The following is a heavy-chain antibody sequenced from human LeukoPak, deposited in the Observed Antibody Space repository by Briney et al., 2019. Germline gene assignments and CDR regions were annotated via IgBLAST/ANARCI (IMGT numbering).Heavy chain of an antibody. Sequence: PSETLSLTCTVSGGSISSSSYYWSWIRQPPGKGLEWIGYIYYSGSTNYNPSLKSRVTISVDTSKNQFSLKLSSVTAADTAVYYCARTYYYDSSGYDAFDIWGQGTMVTVSS. V-gene: IGHV4-61*01. CDR2: IYYSGST. CDR3: ARTYYYDSSGYDAFDI. J-gene: IGHJ3*02. CDR1: GGSISSSSYY. D-gene: IGHD3-22*01.